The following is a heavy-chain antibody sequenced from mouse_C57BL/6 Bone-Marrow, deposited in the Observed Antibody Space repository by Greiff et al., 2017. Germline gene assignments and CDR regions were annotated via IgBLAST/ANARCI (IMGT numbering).Heavy chain of an antibody. J-gene: IGHJ3*01. CDR3: ARYDYALFAY. V-gene: IGHV1-18*01. Sequence: VQLQQSGPELVKPGASVKIPCKASGYTFTDYNMDWVKQSHGKSLEWIGDINPNNGGTIYNQKFKGKATLTVDKSSSTAYMERRSLTSEDTAVYYCARYDYALFAYWGQGTLVTVSA. CDR2: INPNNGGT. CDR1: GYTFTDYN. D-gene: IGHD2-4*01.